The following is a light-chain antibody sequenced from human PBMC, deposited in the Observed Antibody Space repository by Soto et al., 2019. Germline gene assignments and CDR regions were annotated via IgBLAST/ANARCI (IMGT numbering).Light chain of an antibody. CDR3: SSYTTSSPVV. CDR2: GVV. V-gene: IGLV2-14*03. Sequence: QSALTQPASVSGSPGQSITISCTGTISDVGAYNFVSWYQHHPGKAPKLMIYGVVNRPSGVSNRFSGSKSAYTASLTISGLPAEDEADYYCSSYTTSSPVVFGGGTKLTVL. CDR1: ISDVGAYNF. J-gene: IGLJ2*01.